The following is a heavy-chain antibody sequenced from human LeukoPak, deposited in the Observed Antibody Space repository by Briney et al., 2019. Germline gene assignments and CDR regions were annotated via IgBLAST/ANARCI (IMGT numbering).Heavy chain of an antibody. V-gene: IGHV4-34*01. J-gene: IGHJ4*02. CDR3: ARGADPYKLGNI. CDR1: GGSFSGFY. Sequence: PSETLSLTCAVYGGSFSGFYRTWIRQPPGRGLEWIGEFHPDGYSNSNPSLKSRLTISVDASKNQVSMRLTSVTAADTAVYYCARGADPYKLGNIWGQGTLVTVYS. CDR2: FHPDGYS. D-gene: IGHD1/OR15-1a*01.